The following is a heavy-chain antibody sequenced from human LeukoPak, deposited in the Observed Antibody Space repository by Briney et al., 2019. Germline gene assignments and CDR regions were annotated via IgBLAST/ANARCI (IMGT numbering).Heavy chain of an antibody. Sequence: PGGSLRLSCAASGFTFSSYAMSWVRQAPGKGLEWVSVISGSGGSTYYADSVKGRFTISRDNSKNTLYLQMNSLRAEDTAVYYCAKGKIVVVTAALDYWGQGTLVTVSS. V-gene: IGHV3-23*01. CDR2: ISGSGGST. J-gene: IGHJ4*02. CDR3: AKGKIVVVTAALDY. CDR1: GFTFSSYA. D-gene: IGHD2-21*02.